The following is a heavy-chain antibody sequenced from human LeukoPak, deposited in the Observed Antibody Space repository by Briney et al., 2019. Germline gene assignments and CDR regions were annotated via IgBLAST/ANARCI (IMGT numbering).Heavy chain of an antibody. Sequence: AGGSLRLSCAASGFTFSSYSMNWVRQAPGRGLEWVAFIRYDGSNKYYVDSVKGGFTISKDNSKNTLYLQMNSLRAEDTAFYYCAKDSGYTSSWYFGDYWGQGTLVTVSS. CDR3: AKDSGYTSSWYFGDY. V-gene: IGHV3-30*02. D-gene: IGHD6-13*01. CDR2: IRYDGSNK. CDR1: GFTFSSYS. J-gene: IGHJ4*02.